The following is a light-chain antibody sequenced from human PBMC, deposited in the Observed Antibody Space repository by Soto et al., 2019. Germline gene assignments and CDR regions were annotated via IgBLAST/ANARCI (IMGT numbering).Light chain of an antibody. CDR1: QSVLYNSNNKNY. Sequence: DIVMTQSPDSLAVSLGERATINCKSSQSVLYNSNNKNYLAWYHQKPGQPPKLLIYWASTRESGVPDRFSGSGSGTDFTLTISSLQAEDVAVYYCQQYYSTPPTFGQGTKVEIK. CDR3: QQYYSTPPT. J-gene: IGKJ1*01. CDR2: WAS. V-gene: IGKV4-1*01.